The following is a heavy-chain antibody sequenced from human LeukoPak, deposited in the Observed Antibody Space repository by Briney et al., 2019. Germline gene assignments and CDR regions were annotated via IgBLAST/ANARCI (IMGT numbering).Heavy chain of an antibody. Sequence: PSETLSLTCTVSGGSISSDYWSWIRQSPGKGLEWIGYIYYSGSTYYNPSLKSRVTISVDTSKNQFSLKLTSVTAADTAVYYCARGSDFGDCWGQGTLVTVSS. V-gene: IGHV4-59*01. D-gene: IGHD4-17*01. CDR1: GGSISSDY. CDR3: ARGSDFGDC. CDR2: IYYSGST. J-gene: IGHJ4*02.